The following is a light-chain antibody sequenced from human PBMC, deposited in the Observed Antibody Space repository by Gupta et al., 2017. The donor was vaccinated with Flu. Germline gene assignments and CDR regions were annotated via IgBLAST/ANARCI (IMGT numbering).Light chain of an antibody. CDR3: QATDSSGTYPV. V-gene: IGLV3-25*03. CDR2: RNK. CDR1: TLAKVY. Sequence: SNELTQPPSVTVSPGQTARITCFGDTLAKVYSYWYQQKPGQAPVLVIYRNKERPAGIPGRFSGSSSGTTVMLAISGVQPEDEAEYFWQATDSSGTYPVFGGGTKLTVL. J-gene: IGLJ2*01.